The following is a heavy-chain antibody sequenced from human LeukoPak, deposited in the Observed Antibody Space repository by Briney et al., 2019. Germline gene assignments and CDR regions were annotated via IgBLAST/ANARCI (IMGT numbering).Heavy chain of an antibody. CDR2: INHSGST. D-gene: IGHD6-13*01. J-gene: IGHJ5*02. CDR3: ARRPQQLVRSFNWFDP. CDR1: GGSFSGYY. Sequence: PSETLSLTCAVYGGSFSGYYWSWIRQPPGKGLEWIGEINHSGSTNYNPSLKSRVTISVDTSKDQFSLKLSSVTAADTAVYCCARRPQQLVRSFNWFDPWGQGTLVTVSS. V-gene: IGHV4-34*01.